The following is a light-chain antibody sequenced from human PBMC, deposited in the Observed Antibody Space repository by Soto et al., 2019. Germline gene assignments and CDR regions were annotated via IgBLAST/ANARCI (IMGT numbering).Light chain of an antibody. J-gene: IGLJ2*01. CDR3: SSYGGSNNLV. Sequence: QSALTQPPSASGSPGQSVTISCTGTSSDVGGYNYVSWYQQHPGKALKLMIYEVNKRPSGVPDRFSGSKSGNTASLTVSGLQAEDEADYYCSSYGGSNNLVFGGGTKVTVL. V-gene: IGLV2-8*01. CDR1: SSDVGGYNY. CDR2: EVN.